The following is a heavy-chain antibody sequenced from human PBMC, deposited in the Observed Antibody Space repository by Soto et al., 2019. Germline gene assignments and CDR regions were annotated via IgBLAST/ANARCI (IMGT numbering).Heavy chain of an antibody. CDR1: GYTFTSYY. J-gene: IGHJ6*02. V-gene: IGHV1-46*01. Sequence: ASAKVSCKASGYTFTSYYMHWVRQATGQGLEWMGIINPSGGSTSYAQKFQGRVTMTRDTSTSTVYMELSSLRSEDTAVYYCAREARQLWFGELFGSYYYYGMDVWGQGTTVTVSS. D-gene: IGHD3-10*01. CDR2: INPSGGST. CDR3: AREARQLWFGELFGSYYYYGMDV.